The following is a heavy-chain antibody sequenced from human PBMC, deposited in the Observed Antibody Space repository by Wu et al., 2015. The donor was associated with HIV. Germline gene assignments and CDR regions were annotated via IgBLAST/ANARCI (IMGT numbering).Heavy chain of an antibody. J-gene: IGHJ4*02. CDR1: GDSLESVA. Sequence: QVHLVQSGTEVKKPGSSVRVSCESTGDSLESVAVHWVRQAPGQGLEWMGALMPVFGTTNLAPQFRHRVTTSLKTRREDKPPWRXTGGLTKPSTPAIYFSVPDSPRPGWETWFGVLAFWGQGTLVTVSS. V-gene: IGHV1-69*05. CDR3: YFSVPDSPRPGWETWFGVLAF. CDR2: LMPVFGTT. D-gene: IGHD3-16*01.